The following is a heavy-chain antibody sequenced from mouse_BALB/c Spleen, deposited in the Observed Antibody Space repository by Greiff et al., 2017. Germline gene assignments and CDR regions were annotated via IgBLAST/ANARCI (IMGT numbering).Heavy chain of an antibody. V-gene: IGHV3-2*02. D-gene: IGHD2-14*01. CDR3: ARSYYRYDVYAMDY. J-gene: IGHJ4*01. Sequence: EVMLVESGPGLVKPSQSLSLTCTVTGYSITSDYAWNWIRQFPGNKLEWMGYISYSGSTSYNPSLKSRISITRDTSKNQFFLQLNSVTTEDTATYYCARSYYRYDVYAMDYWGQGTSVTVSS. CDR1: GYSITSDYA. CDR2: ISYSGST.